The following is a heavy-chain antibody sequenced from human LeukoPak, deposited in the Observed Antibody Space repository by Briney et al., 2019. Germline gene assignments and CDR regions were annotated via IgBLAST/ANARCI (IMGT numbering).Heavy chain of an antibody. Sequence: GASVKVSCKASGYTFTSYGISWVRQAPGQGLEWMGWISAYNGNTNYAQKFQGRVTMTRDTSISTAYMELSRLRSDDTAVYYCAVQSGSFDFDYWGQGTLVTVSS. CDR3: AVQSGSFDFDY. D-gene: IGHD1-26*01. CDR2: ISAYNGNT. J-gene: IGHJ4*02. CDR1: GYTFTSYG. V-gene: IGHV1-18*01.